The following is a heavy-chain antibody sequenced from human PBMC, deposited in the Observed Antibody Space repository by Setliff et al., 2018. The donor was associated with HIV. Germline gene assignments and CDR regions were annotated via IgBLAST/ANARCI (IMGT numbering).Heavy chain of an antibody. V-gene: IGHV4-59*08. CDR2: IYYSGST. CDR3: ARTGYAFDV. CDR1: GGSISSYY. Sequence: SETLSLTCTVSGGSISSYYWSWIRQPPGKGLEWIGYIYYSGSTYFNPSLSSRVTISIDTSNNQFSLRLSSVTAADTAVYYCARTGYAFDVWGLGTMVTVSS. J-gene: IGHJ3*01.